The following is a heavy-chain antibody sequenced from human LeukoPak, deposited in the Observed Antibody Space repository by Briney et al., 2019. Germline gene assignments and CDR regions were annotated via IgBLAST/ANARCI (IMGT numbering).Heavy chain of an antibody. CDR1: GYSFNTYW. V-gene: IGHV5-51*01. CDR2: IYPGDSNT. J-gene: IGHJ4*02. Sequence: GESLKISCKGSGYSFNTYWIGWVRQMPGKGLEWVGIIYPGDSNTRYSPSFQGQVTISADKSISTAYLQWSSLKASDTAMYYGARQNIAASASDYWGQGTLVTVSS. D-gene: IGHD6-25*01. CDR3: ARQNIAASASDY.